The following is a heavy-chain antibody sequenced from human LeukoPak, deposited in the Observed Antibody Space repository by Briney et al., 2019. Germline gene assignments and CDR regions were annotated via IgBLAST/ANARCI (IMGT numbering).Heavy chain of an antibody. CDR1: GFTFSSYS. CDR2: ISSSSSYI. D-gene: IGHD3-22*01. Sequence: GGSLRLSCAASGFTFSSYSMNWVRQAPGKGLEWVSSISSSSSYIYYADSVKGRFTISRDDAKNSLYLQMNSLRAEDTAVYYCASRPYYDSSGYYYWGQGTLVTVSS. J-gene: IGHJ4*02. CDR3: ASRPYYDSSGYYY. V-gene: IGHV3-21*01.